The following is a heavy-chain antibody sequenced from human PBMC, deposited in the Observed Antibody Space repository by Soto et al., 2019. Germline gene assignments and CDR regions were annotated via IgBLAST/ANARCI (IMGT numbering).Heavy chain of an antibody. V-gene: IGHV4-39*01. Sequence: SETLSLTCTVSGGSISSSSYYWGWIRQPPGKGLEWIGSIYYSGSTYYNPSLKSRVTISVDTSKNQFSLKLSSVTAADTAVYYCATIYYDFWSGYLSGMDVWGQGTPVTVSS. J-gene: IGHJ6*02. CDR3: ATIYYDFWSGYLSGMDV. CDR2: IYYSGST. CDR1: GGSISSSSYY. D-gene: IGHD3-3*01.